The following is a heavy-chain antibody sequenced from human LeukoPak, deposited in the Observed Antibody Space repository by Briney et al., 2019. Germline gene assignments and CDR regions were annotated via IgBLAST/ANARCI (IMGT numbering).Heavy chain of an antibody. Sequence: SETLSLTCIVSGRSITSGNSYWAWICQPPGKGLEWIGNINYSGNTYYNPSLKSRVTISVDTSKHHFSLNLNSVTAADTAVYYCARTSLYYYDSSGYYPWGQGTLVTVSS. CDR1: GRSITSGNSY. V-gene: IGHV4-39*02. CDR2: INYSGNT. CDR3: ARTSLYYYDSSGYYP. D-gene: IGHD3-22*01. J-gene: IGHJ5*02.